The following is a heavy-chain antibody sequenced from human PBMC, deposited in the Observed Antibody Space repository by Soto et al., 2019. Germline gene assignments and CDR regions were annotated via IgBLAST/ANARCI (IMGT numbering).Heavy chain of an antibody. V-gene: IGHV4-30-4*01. CDR3: ARDKQWLRQRDGDYYYGMDV. D-gene: IGHD5-12*01. CDR1: GGSISSGDYY. CDR2: IYYSGST. Sequence: SETLSLTCTVSGGSISSGDYYWSWIRQPPGKGLEWIGYIYYSGSTYYNPSLKSRVTISVDTSKNQFSLKLSSVTAADTAVYYCARDKQWLRQRDGDYYYGMDVWGQGTTVTVSS. J-gene: IGHJ6*02.